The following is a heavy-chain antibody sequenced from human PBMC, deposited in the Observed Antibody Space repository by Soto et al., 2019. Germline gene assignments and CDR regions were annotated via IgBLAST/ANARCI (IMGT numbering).Heavy chain of an antibody. Sequence: SETLSLTCTVSGGSISSYYWSWIRQPPGKGLEWIGYIHYSGSTNYNPSLKSRVTISVDTSKNQFSLKLSSVTAADTAVYYCASRTVVGAFDMWGQGTLVTVSS. D-gene: IGHD3-16*02. J-gene: IGHJ3*02. CDR1: GGSISSYY. CDR2: IHYSGST. CDR3: ASRTVVGAFDM. V-gene: IGHV4-59*01.